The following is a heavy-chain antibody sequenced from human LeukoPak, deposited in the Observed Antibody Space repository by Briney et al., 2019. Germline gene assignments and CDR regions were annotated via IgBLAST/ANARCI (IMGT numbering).Heavy chain of an antibody. CDR1: GGTFSSYA. Sequence: SVKVSCKASGGTFSSYAISWVRQAPGQGLEWMGGIIPIFGTANYAQKFQGRVTITADESTSTAYMELSSLRSEDTAVYYCAMTCRSTSCRDYYYYMDVWGKGTTVTVSS. CDR2: IIPIFGTA. CDR3: AMTCRSTSCRDYYYYMDV. D-gene: IGHD2-2*01. V-gene: IGHV1-69*13. J-gene: IGHJ6*03.